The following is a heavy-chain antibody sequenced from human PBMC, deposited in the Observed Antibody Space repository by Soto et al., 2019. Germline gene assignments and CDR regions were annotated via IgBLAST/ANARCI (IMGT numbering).Heavy chain of an antibody. CDR3: ARAAMVLDYYYGMDV. Sequence: GASVKVSCKASGYTFTGYYIHCVRQAPGQGLEWMGWINAGSGNTNYAQKFQGRVTITRDTSTSTVYMELSSLRSEDTAVYYCARAAMVLDYYYGMDVWGQGTTVTVSS. D-gene: IGHD5-18*01. CDR1: GYTFTGYY. J-gene: IGHJ6*02. V-gene: IGHV1-2*02. CDR2: INAGSGNT.